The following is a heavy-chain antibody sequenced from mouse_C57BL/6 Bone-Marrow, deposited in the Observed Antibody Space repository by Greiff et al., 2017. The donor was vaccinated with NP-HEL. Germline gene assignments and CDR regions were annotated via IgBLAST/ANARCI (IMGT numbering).Heavy chain of an antibody. CDR3: AREFDYYGLPYAMDY. CDR1: GFTFSDYY. J-gene: IGHJ4*01. V-gene: IGHV5-12*01. Sequence: EVKLMESGGGLVQPGGSLKLSCAASGFTFSDYYMYWVRQTPEKRLEWVAYISNGGGSTYYPDTVKGRFTISRDNAKNTLYLQMSRLKSEDTAMYYCAREFDYYGLPYAMDYWGQGTSVTVSS. D-gene: IGHD1-1*01. CDR2: ISNGGGST.